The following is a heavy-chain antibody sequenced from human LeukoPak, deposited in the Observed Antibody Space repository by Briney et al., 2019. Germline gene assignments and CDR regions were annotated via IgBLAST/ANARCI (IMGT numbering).Heavy chain of an antibody. J-gene: IGHJ6*03. CDR3: ARDQVTGDYSFRYYYYYMDV. V-gene: IGHV3-48*03. CDR1: GFTFSSYE. Sequence: GGSLRLSCAASGFTFSSYEMNWVRQAPGKGLEWVSYISSSGSTIYYADSVKGRFTISRDNSKNTLYLQMNSLRAEDTAVYYCARDQVTGDYSFRYYYYYMDVWGKGTTVTVSS. CDR2: ISSSGSTI. D-gene: IGHD7-27*01.